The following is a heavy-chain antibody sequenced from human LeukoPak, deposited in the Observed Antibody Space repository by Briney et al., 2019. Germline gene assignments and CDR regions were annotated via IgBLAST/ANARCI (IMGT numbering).Heavy chain of an antibody. V-gene: IGHV4-4*07. CDR3: AREGYNAY. Sequence: SETLSLTCSVSGGSISSYYWSWIRQPAGKGLEYIGRIYPSRSTNYNPSLKSRVTMSVDTSKNQFSLRLTSVTAADTAVYYCAREGYNAYWGQGTLVTVSS. D-gene: IGHD3-10*01. CDR1: GGSISSYY. CDR2: IYPSRST. J-gene: IGHJ4*02.